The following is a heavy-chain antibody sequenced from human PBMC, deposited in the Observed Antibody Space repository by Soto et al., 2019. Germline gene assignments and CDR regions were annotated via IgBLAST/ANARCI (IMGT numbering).Heavy chain of an antibody. D-gene: IGHD3-10*01. Sequence: QLQLQESGPGLVKPSETLSLTCTVSGGSISSSSYYWGWIRQPPGKGLEWIGSIYYSGSTYYNPSLKRRVTRSGETTKNQFSLKLSSVSAADPAVYYCARRAVRGVIIFSGFDPWGQGTLVTVSS. J-gene: IGHJ5*02. CDR3: ARRAVRGVIIFSGFDP. CDR2: IYYSGST. CDR1: GGSISSSSYY. V-gene: IGHV4-39*01.